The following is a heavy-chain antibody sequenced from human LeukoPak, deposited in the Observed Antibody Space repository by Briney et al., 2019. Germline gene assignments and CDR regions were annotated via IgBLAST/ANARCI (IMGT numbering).Heavy chain of an antibody. CDR2: IYSNGNT. D-gene: IGHD1-1*01. Sequence: PGGSLRLSCEASGFTVSSTYMSWVRQAPGKGLEWVSAIYSNGNTYYTDSVKGRFTISRDNSRNTLDLQMDSLRAEDTAVYYCARVGARYGSHGMDVWGQGTTVTVSS. CDR3: ARVGARYGSHGMDV. J-gene: IGHJ6*02. CDR1: GFTVSSTY. V-gene: IGHV3-66*01.